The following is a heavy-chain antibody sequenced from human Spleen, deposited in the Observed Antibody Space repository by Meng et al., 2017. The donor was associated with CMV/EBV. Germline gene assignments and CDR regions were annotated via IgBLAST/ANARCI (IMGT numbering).Heavy chain of an antibody. J-gene: IGHJ4*02. CDR3: AREMPAAKRPFDY. Sequence: LSLTCAASGFAFSRYSVTWVRQAPGKGLEWVSFISPDSDYIYYADSVKGRFTISRDNAKNSLYLQMNSLRAEDTAVYYCAREMPAAKRPFDYWGQGSLVTVSS. V-gene: IGHV3-21*01. CDR1: GFAFSRYS. D-gene: IGHD2-2*01. CDR2: ISPDSDYI.